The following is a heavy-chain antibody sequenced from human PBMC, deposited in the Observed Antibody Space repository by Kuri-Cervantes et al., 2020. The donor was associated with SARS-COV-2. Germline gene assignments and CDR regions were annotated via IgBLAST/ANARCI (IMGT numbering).Heavy chain of an antibody. CDR3: ARSVWSGYHFDY. V-gene: IGHV3-21*01. CDR2: ISSSSSYI. D-gene: IGHD3-3*01. J-gene: IGHJ4*02. CDR1: GFTFSSYS. Sequence: GESLKISCAASGFTFSSYSMNWVRQAPGKGLEWVSSISSSSSYIYYADSVKGRFTISRDNAKNSLYLQMNSLRAEDTAVYYCARSVWSGYHFDYWGQGTLVTVSS.